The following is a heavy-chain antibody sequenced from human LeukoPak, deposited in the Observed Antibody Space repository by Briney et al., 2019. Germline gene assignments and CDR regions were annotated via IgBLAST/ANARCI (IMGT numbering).Heavy chain of an antibody. V-gene: IGHV3-21*01. J-gene: IGHJ2*01. CDR2: ISSSSSYI. D-gene: IGHD3-22*01. CDR3: ARDPDYYDSSGYHRYFDL. CDR1: GFTFSSYS. Sequence: GGSLRLSCAASGFTFSSYSMNWVRQAPGKGLEWVSSISSSSSYIYYADSVKGRFTISRDNAKNSLYLQMNSLRAEDTAVYYCARDPDYYDSSGYHRYFDLWGRGTLVTVSS.